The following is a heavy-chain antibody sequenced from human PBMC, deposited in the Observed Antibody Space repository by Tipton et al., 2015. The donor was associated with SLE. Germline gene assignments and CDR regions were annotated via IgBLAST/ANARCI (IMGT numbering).Heavy chain of an antibody. Sequence: TLSLTCAVTGYSITSGYYWGWIRQPPGKGLEWIGTFHDTRGTDYSPSLKSRVTISVDTSKNQFSLEVTSVTAADTAVYYCAGGELRYGDYDFYYWGQGSLVTVSS. CDR3: AGGELRYGDYDFYY. CDR1: GYSITSGYY. CDR2: FHDTRGT. J-gene: IGHJ4*02. D-gene: IGHD4-17*01. V-gene: IGHV4-38-2*01.